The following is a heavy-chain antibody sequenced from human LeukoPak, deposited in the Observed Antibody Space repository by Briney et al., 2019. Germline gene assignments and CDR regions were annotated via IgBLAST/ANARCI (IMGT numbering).Heavy chain of an antibody. D-gene: IGHD3-10*01. CDR2: MHYSGST. CDR3: AREKAWVLWFGEYPHWFDP. J-gene: IGHJ5*02. V-gene: IGHV4-59*12. CDR1: GGSIRSYY. Sequence: SETLSLTCTVSGGSIRSYYWSWIRQPPGKGLEWIGYMHYSGSTNYNPSLKSRVTISVDTSKNQFSLKLSSVTAADTAVYYCAREKAWVLWFGEYPHWFDPWGQGTLVTVSS.